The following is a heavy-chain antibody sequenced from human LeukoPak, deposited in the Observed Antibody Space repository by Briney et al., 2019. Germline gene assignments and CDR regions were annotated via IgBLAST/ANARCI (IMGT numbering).Heavy chain of an antibody. Sequence: GGSLRPSCAASGFTFDDYAMHWVRQAPGKGLEWVSGISWNSGSIGYADSVKGRFTISRDNAKNSLYLQMNSLRAEDTALYYCAKVYSPSRIVGATHGAFDIWGQGTMVTVSS. CDR3: AKVYSPSRIVGATHGAFDI. V-gene: IGHV3-9*01. CDR1: GFTFDDYA. D-gene: IGHD1-26*01. J-gene: IGHJ3*02. CDR2: ISWNSGSI.